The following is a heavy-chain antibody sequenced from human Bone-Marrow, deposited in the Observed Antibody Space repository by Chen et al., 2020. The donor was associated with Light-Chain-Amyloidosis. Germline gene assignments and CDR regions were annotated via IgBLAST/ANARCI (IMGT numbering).Heavy chain of an antibody. CDR2: MSGSGGSR. V-gene: IGHV3-23*04. Sequence: EVQLVESGGGLLQRGGALRLSCAASGFAFSSYAMSWVRQAPGKGLGWVSTMSGSGGSRYYGDSVKGRLTISRDNSKIALFLQMNSLRAEDTAVYYCAKDISYDDILPGYPADAFDIWGQGTMVTVSS. D-gene: IGHD3-9*01. CDR3: AKDISYDDILPGYPADAFDI. J-gene: IGHJ3*02. CDR1: GFAFSSYA.